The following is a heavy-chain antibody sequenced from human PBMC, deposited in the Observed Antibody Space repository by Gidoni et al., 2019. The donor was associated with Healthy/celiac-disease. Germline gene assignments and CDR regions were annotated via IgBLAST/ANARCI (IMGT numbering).Heavy chain of an antibody. CDR1: GFTFSRYS. V-gene: IGHV3-21*01. Sequence: EVQLVESGGGLVKPGGSLRLSCAASGFTFSRYSMKWVRQAPGKGLEWVSSISSSSSYIYYADSVKGRFTISRDNAKNSLYLQMNSLRAEDTAVYYCARDAGVVVAAGLDYWGQGTLVTVSS. J-gene: IGHJ4*02. D-gene: IGHD2-15*01. CDR2: ISSSSSYI. CDR3: ARDAGVVVAAGLDY.